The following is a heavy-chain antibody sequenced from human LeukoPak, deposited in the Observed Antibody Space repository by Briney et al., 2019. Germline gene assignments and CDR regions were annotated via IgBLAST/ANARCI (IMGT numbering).Heavy chain of an antibody. CDR2: IYPGASDT. Sequence: GESLKISFKGSGYTFTNYWIAWVRQMPGKGLEWMGVIYPGASDTRYSPSFQGQVTISADKSISTAYLQWSSLKASDTAMYYCARSYGNYVRFDPWGQGTLVTVSP. J-gene: IGHJ5*02. D-gene: IGHD4-11*01. V-gene: IGHV5-51*01. CDR3: ARSYGNYVRFDP. CDR1: GYTFTNYW.